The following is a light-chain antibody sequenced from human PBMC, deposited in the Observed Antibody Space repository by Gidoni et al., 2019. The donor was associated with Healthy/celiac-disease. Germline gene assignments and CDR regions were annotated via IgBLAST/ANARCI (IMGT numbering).Light chain of an antibody. CDR2: GAS. V-gene: IGKV3-15*01. Sequence: EIVMTPSPATLSVSPGDRATLSCRASQSVRSNLAWYQQKPGQAPRLLIYGASTRATGIPSRFSGSGSGTEFTLTISSLQSEDFAVYYCQQYNNWPQTFGQGTKLEIK. CDR3: QQYNNWPQT. CDR1: QSVRSN. J-gene: IGKJ2*01.